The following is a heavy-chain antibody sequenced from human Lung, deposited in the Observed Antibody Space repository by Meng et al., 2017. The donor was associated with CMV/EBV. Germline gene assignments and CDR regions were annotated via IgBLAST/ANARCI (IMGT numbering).Heavy chain of an antibody. CDR1: GFTFSSYA. CDR3: AATHYYDSSGYFDY. Sequence: EVQLLESXXGLVQXGGSLRLACAASGFTFSSYAMSWVRQAPGKGLEWVSAISGSGGSTYYADSVKGRFTISRDNSKNTLYLQMNSLRAEDTAVYYCAATHYYDSSGYFDYGGQGTLVTVSS. V-gene: IGHV3-23*01. J-gene: IGHJ4*02. CDR2: ISGSGGST. D-gene: IGHD3-22*01.